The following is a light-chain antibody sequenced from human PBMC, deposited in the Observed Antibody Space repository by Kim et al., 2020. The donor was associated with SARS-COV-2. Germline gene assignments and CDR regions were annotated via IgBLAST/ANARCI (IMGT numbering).Light chain of an antibody. CDR3: MQSMQLPYS. V-gene: IGKV2D-29*01. J-gene: IGKJ2*03. CDR1: QSLRHSDGKAY. CDR2: EVS. Sequence: QPASMSCKSRQSLRHSDGKAYLFWYMQKPGQPPHLLIYEVSNRFSGVPDRISGSGSGTDFTLRISRVEAEDAGVYYCMQSMQLPYSFGQGTKLEIK.